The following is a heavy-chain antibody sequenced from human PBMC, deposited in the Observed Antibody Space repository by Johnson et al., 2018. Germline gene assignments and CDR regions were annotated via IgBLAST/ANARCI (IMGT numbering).Heavy chain of an antibody. D-gene: IGHD4-23*01. J-gene: IGHJ1*01. CDR1: GFTFDDYA. Sequence: VQLVQSGGGLVQPGRSLRLSCAASGFTFDDYAMHWVRQAPGKGLEWVSGIYWNSGSIEYADSVKGRFTISRDNAKNSLYLQMNSLRTEDTAFYYCAKDRALRWGAIKHWGQGTLVTVSS. CDR2: IYWNSGSI. V-gene: IGHV3-9*01. CDR3: AKDRALRWGAIKH.